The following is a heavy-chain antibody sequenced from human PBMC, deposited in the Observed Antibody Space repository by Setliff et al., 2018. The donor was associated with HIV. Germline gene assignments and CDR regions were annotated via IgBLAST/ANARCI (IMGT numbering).Heavy chain of an antibody. Sequence: PGGSLRLSCAASGFTFSDYYMSWVRQTPGKGLEWVSFISSSAGSTYYSDSVKGRFTISRDNSKNMLYLQMNSLRADDTAVYYCARGTSYGARSDYLDAWGQGTLVTVSS. CDR3: ARGTSYGARSDYLDA. D-gene: IGHD3-10*01. CDR2: ISSSAGST. V-gene: IGHV3-23*01. CDR1: GFTFSDYY. J-gene: IGHJ4*02.